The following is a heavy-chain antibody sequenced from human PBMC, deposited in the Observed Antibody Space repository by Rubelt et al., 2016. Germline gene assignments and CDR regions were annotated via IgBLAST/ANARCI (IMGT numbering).Heavy chain of an antibody. D-gene: IGHD6-19*01. J-gene: IGHJ5*02. V-gene: IGHV4-34*02. CDR2: INHSGST. Sequence: QVQLQQWGAGLLKPSETLALTCAVYGGSFSGYYWSWIRQPPGKGLEWIGEINHSGSTNYNPSLKSLVTISVDTSKNQFSLKLSSVTAADTAVYYCARRARSRIAVNLTWGQGTLVTVSS. CDR1: GGSFSGYY. CDR3: ARRARSRIAVNLT.